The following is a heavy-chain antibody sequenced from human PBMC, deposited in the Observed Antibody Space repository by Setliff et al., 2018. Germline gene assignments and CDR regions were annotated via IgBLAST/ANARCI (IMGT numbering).Heavy chain of an antibody. Sequence: ASVKVSCKASGYTFTNYGISWVRQAPGQGLAWMGWITTYNGDTNYAQKLQGRVTMTTDTSTSTAYMELRSLRSDDTAVYYCARGGQLAPFDYWGQGTLVAVSS. CDR2: ITTYNGDT. V-gene: IGHV1-18*01. CDR3: ARGGQLAPFDY. CDR1: GYTFTNYG. J-gene: IGHJ4*02.